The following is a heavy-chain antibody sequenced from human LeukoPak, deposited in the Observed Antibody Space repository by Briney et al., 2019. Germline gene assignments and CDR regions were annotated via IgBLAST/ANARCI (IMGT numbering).Heavy chain of an antibody. D-gene: IGHD2-15*01. CDR1: GGSISSGGYS. Sequence: SETLSLTCAVSGGSISSGGYSWSWIRQPPGKGLEWIGYIYHSGSTYYNPSLKSRVTISVDRSKNQFSLKLSSVTAADTAVYYCAREDYCSGGSCYRVRAFSIWGQGTMVTVSS. CDR2: IYHSGST. V-gene: IGHV4-30-2*01. J-gene: IGHJ3*02. CDR3: AREDYCSGGSCYRVRAFSI.